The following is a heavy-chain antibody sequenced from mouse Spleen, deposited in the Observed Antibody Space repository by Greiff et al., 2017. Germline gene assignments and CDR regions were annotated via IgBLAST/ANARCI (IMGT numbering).Heavy chain of an antibody. CDR3: TGGTRGYFDY. V-gene: IGHV6-6*02. Sequence: EVKLVESGGGLVQPGGSMKLSCVASGFTFSSYWMSWVRQSPEKGLEWVAEIRLKSDNYATHYAESVKGKFTISRDDSKSRLYLQMNSLRAEDTGIYYCTGGTRGYFDYWGQGTTLTVSS. CDR1: GFTFSSYW. D-gene: IGHD4-1*01. J-gene: IGHJ2*01. CDR2: IRLKSDNYAT.